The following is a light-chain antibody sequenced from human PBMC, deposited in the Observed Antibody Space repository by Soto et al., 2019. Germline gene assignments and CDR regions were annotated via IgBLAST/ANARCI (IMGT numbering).Light chain of an antibody. Sequence: ESVLTQSPPTLSFSPGERATLSGRASHSVTNSLAWYQQKPFQAPRLLVYDASKRDTGIPTRFSGSGSGTDFTLTISNLEPEDFAVYYCQQHISWPLTFGGGTKVDIK. CDR2: DAS. V-gene: IGKV3-11*01. CDR1: HSVTNS. J-gene: IGKJ4*01. CDR3: QQHISWPLT.